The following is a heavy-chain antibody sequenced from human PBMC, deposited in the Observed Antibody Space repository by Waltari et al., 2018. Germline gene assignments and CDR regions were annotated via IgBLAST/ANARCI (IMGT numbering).Heavy chain of an antibody. CDR2: SDEDGKTP. Sequence: EVQLVESGGGLVQPGGSLRLSCAASGFTFSKYWMNWVRQAPGKGLVWVSRSDEDGKTPTYADSVKGRFTIARDNAKNTMYLQMKSLRPEDTAVYFCARDLAGRDDSWGQGTLVTVSS. V-gene: IGHV3-74*01. CDR3: ARDLAGRDDS. J-gene: IGHJ5*01. CDR1: GFTFSKYW. D-gene: IGHD6-19*01.